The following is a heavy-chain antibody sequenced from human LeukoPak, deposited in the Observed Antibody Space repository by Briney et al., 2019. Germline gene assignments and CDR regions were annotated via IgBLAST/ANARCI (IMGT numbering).Heavy chain of an antibody. J-gene: IGHJ4*02. CDR3: ARDSGGWYFYFDY. D-gene: IGHD6-19*01. CDR2: IYYSGST. CDR1: GGSISSYY. Sequence: SETLSLTCTVSGGSISSYYWSWIRQPPGKGLEWIGYIYYSGSTNYNPSLKSRVTISVDTSKIQFSLKLSSVTAADTAVYYCARDSGGWYFYFDYWGQGTQVTVSS. V-gene: IGHV4-59*01.